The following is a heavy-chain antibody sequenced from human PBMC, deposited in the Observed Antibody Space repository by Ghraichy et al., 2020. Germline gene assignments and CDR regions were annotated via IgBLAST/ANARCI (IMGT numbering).Heavy chain of an antibody. CDR3: AREVGRLGTWDRYYYYYMDV. CDR2: ISSSSSYI. V-gene: IGHV3-21*01. Sequence: GSLRLSCAASGFTFSSYSMNWVRQAPGKGLEWVSSISSSSSYIYYADSVKGRFTISRDNAKNSLYLQMNSLRAEDTAVYYCAREVGRLGTWDRYYYYYMDVWGKGTTVTVS. D-gene: IGHD7-27*01. CDR1: GFTFSSYS. J-gene: IGHJ6*03.